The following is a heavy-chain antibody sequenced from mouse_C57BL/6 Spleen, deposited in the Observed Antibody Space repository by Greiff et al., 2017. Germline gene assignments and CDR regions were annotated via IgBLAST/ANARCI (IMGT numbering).Heavy chain of an antibody. V-gene: IGHV7-3*01. CDR1: GFTFTDYY. Sequence: EVHLVESGGGLVQPGGSLSLSCAASGFTFTDYYMSWVRQPPGKALEWLGFIRNKANGYTTEYSASVKGRFTISRDNSQSILYLQMNALRAEDSATYYCARYGYDGDAMDYWGQGTSVTVSS. D-gene: IGHD2-2*01. J-gene: IGHJ4*01. CDR3: ARYGYDGDAMDY. CDR2: IRNKANGYTT.